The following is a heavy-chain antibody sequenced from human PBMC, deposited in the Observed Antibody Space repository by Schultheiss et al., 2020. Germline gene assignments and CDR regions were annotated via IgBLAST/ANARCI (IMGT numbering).Heavy chain of an antibody. J-gene: IGHJ4*02. CDR3: AKSPYSGSYRGYFDY. CDR1: GFTFSSYD. Sequence: WSLILSFAASGFTFSSYDMHWVRQATGKGLEWVSAISGSGGSTYYADSVKGRFTISRDNSKNTLYLQMNSLRAEDTAVYYCAKSPYSGSYRGYFDYWGQGTLVTVSS. V-gene: IGHV3-23*01. CDR2: ISGSGGST. D-gene: IGHD1-26*01.